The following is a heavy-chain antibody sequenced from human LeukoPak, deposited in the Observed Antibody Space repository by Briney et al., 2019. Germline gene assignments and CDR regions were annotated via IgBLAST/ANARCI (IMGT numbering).Heavy chain of an antibody. V-gene: IGHV3-53*01. CDR2: ISSGGST. J-gene: IGHJ3*02. Sequence: GGSLRLSCAASGFSVSNNYMNWVRQAPGKGLEWVSVISSGGSTYYADSVKGRFTISRDNFKNMVYLHMNSLRAEDTAVYYCAKPVRASGSNTFDIWGQGTMVTVSS. D-gene: IGHD5-12*01. CDR3: AKPVRASGSNTFDI. CDR1: GFSVSNNY.